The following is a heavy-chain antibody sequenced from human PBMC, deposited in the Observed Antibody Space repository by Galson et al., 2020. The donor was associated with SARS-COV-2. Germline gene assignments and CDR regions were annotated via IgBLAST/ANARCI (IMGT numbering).Heavy chain of an antibody. CDR1: GVSITSNNW. CDR3: ARDPRAYDNALLYYGVDV. J-gene: IGHJ6*02. CDR2: IHHGRSP. D-gene: IGHD3-16*01. V-gene: IGHV4-4*02. Sequence: SETLSLTCAVSGVSITSNNWWIWVRQAPGRGLEWIGEIHHGRSPNYNPSLKGRVTISIDTSKNQFSLRLNSVTAADTAVYFCARDPRAYDNALLYYGVDVWGQGTSVTVTS.